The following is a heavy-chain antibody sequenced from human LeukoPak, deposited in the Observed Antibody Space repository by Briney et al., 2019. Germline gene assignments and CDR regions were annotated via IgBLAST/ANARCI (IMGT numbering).Heavy chain of an antibody. V-gene: IGHV3-20*04. CDR3: ARAVCPTIKFCDSSYFMDV. D-gene: IGHD6-6*01. Sequence: GGCLRLSCAASGFSFDDLGMTWVRQVPGKGLECVAGINWNGASTGYADSVRGRFTISRDNAKNSLYLQMNSLRAEDTALYYCARAVCPTIKFCDSSYFMDVWGKGTTVNVS. CDR1: GFSFDDLG. CDR2: INWNGAST. J-gene: IGHJ6*03.